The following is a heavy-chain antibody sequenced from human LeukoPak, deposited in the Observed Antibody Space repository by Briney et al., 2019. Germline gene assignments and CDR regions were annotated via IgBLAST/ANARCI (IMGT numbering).Heavy chain of an antibody. Sequence: ASVKVSCKVSGYTLTELSMHWVRQAPGKGLEWMGGFDPEDGETIYAQKFQGGVTMTEDTSTDTAYMELSSLRSEDTAVYYCATKDRGWLQLDYWGQGTLVTVSS. CDR2: FDPEDGET. V-gene: IGHV1-24*01. D-gene: IGHD5-24*01. CDR3: ATKDRGWLQLDY. J-gene: IGHJ4*02. CDR1: GYTLTELS.